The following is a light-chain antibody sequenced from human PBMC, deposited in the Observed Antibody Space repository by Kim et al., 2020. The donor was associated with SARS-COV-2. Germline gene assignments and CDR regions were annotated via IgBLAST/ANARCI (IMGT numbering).Light chain of an antibody. CDR1: QSVSSN. Sequence: VSPGERFTLSCTASQSVSSNLAWYQPKPGQAPRLLIYGASTRASGIPARFSGSASQTEFTLTINPLQSEDVAVYYCQHSDNWPPFTFGQGTKLEI. CDR3: QHSDNWPPFT. CDR2: GAS. V-gene: IGKV3D-15*01. J-gene: IGKJ2*01.